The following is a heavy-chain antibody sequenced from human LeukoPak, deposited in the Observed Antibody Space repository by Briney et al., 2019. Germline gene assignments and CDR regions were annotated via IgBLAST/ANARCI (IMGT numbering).Heavy chain of an antibody. D-gene: IGHD4-17*01. CDR3: ARLTTYGDYYYYGMDV. J-gene: IGHJ6*02. CDR1: GGSISSYY. V-gene: IGHV4-59*08. CDR2: IYYSGST. Sequence: PSETLSLTCTVSGGSISSYYWSWIRQPPGKGLEWIGYIYYSGSTNYNPSLKSRVTISVDTSKNQFSLKLSSVTAADTAVYYCARLTTYGDYYYYGMDVWGQGTTVTVSS.